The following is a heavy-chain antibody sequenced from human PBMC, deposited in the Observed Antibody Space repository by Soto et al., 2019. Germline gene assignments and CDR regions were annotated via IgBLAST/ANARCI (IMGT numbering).Heavy chain of an antibody. CDR3: ACLGIAVARPEDAFDI. CDR2: MNPNSGNT. V-gene: IGHV1-8*01. J-gene: IGHJ3*02. D-gene: IGHD6-19*01. CDR1: GYTFTSYD. Sequence: GASVKVSCKASGYTFTSYDINWVRQATGQGLEWMGWMNPNSGNTGYAQKFQGRVTVTRNTSISTAYMELSSLRSEDTAVYYCACLGIAVARPEDAFDIWGQGTMVTVSS.